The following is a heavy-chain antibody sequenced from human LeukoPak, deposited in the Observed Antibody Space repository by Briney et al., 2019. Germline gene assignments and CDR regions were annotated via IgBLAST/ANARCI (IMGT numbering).Heavy chain of an antibody. CDR1: DYTFTSYG. CDR2: ISAYNGNT. Sequence: ASVKVSCKASDYTFTSYGISWVRQAPGQGLEWMGWISAYNGNTNYAQKLQGRVTMTTDTSTSTAYMELRSLRSDDTAVYYCAREMKGYCSSTSCYARFDPWGQGTLVTASS. J-gene: IGHJ5*02. D-gene: IGHD2-2*01. CDR3: AREMKGYCSSTSCYARFDP. V-gene: IGHV1-18*01.